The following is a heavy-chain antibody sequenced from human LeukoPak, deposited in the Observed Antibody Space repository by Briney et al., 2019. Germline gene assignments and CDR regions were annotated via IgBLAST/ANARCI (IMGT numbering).Heavy chain of an antibody. J-gene: IGHJ5*02. CDR1: GGSTSSYY. CDR3: ARDLNSRGFDP. V-gene: IGHV4-59*01. D-gene: IGHD2/OR15-2a*01. CDR2: IYYSGST. Sequence: SETLSLTCTVSGGSTSSYYWSWIRQPPGKGLEWIGYIYYSGSTNYNPSLKSRVTISVDTSKNQFSLKLSSVTAADTAVYYCARDLNSRGFDPWGQGTLVTVSS.